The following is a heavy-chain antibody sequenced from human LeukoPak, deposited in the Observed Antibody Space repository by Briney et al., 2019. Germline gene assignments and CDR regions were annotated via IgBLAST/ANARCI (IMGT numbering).Heavy chain of an antibody. CDR2: IWYDGSNK. D-gene: IGHD1-26*01. V-gene: IGHV3-33*06. CDR3: AKNRGGSYYSGSDY. CDR1: GFTFSSYG. J-gene: IGHJ4*02. Sequence: GGSLRLSCAASGFTFSSYGTHWVRQAPGKGLEWVAVIWYDGSNKYYAASVKGRFTISKDNSKNTLYLQMNGLRADDTAVYYCAKNRGGSYYSGSDYWGQGTLVTVSS.